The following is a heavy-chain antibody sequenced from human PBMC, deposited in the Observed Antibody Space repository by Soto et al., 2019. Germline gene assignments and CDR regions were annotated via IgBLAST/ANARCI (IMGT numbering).Heavy chain of an antibody. Sequence: GGSLRLSCATSGFTFSSYPIHLVRQAPGKGPVWVSRITEDGSGTTYADYVKGRFTVTRDNAKNTMYLQMSGLGAEDTAVYHCVRGTNGWRGMEYWGQGTLVTVSS. V-gene: IGHV3-74*01. D-gene: IGHD2-8*01. CDR3: VRGTNGWRGMEY. J-gene: IGHJ4*02. CDR1: GFTFSSYP. CDR2: ITEDGSGT.